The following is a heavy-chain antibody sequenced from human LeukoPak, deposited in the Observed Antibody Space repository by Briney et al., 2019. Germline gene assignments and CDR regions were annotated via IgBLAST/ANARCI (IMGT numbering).Heavy chain of an antibody. CDR1: GFTFSSYA. J-gene: IGHJ4*02. D-gene: IGHD2-21*02. CDR3: AKDPLYCGGDCPDY. Sequence: GGSLRLSCAASGFTFSSYAMSWVRQAPGKGLEWVSAISGSGGSTYYADSVKGRFTISRDNSKNTLYLQMNSLRAEDTAVYYCAKDPLYCGGDCPDYWGQGTLSPSPQ. CDR2: ISGSGGST. V-gene: IGHV3-23*01.